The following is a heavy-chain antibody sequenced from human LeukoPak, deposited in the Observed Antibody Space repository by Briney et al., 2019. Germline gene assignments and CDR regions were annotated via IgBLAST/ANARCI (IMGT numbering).Heavy chain of an antibody. J-gene: IGHJ4*02. Sequence: EASVKVSCKASGYTFTGYYMHWVRQAPGQGLEWMGWINPNSGGTNYAQKFQGRVTVTRDTSISTAYMELSRLRSDDTTVYYCARSRTGSGFLFDYWGQGTLVTVSS. CDR2: INPNSGGT. CDR3: ARSRTGSGFLFDY. D-gene: IGHD3/OR15-3a*01. CDR1: GYTFTGYY. V-gene: IGHV1-2*02.